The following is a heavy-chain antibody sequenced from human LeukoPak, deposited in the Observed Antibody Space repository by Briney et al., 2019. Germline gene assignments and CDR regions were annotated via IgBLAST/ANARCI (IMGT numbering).Heavy chain of an antibody. Sequence: GASVKVSCKASGYTFTGYYMHWVRQAPGQGLEWMGRMNPNRGDTDYAQKFQGRVTMTRNTSISTAYMELSSLRSEDTAVYYCARVESYYDSSGPHGYYYYGMDVWGQGTTVTVSS. D-gene: IGHD3-22*01. V-gene: IGHV1-8*02. CDR2: MNPNRGDT. CDR3: ARVESYYDSSGPHGYYYYGMDV. CDR1: GYTFTGYY. J-gene: IGHJ6*02.